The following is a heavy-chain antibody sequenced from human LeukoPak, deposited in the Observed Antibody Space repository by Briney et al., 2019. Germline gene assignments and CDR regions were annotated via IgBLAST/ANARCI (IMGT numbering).Heavy chain of an antibody. CDR3: VGDTPPGGDFYLDY. D-gene: IGHD3-16*01. V-gene: IGHV3-33*01. J-gene: IGHJ4*02. Sequence: GGSLRLSCAASGFSFSTYGMHWVRQAPGKGLEGVALIWNAGTNTYYADSVKRRFTISRDNSKNTLYLQMNSLRAKDTAVYYCVGDTPPGGDFYLDYWGQGTLVIVSS. CDR1: GFSFSTYG. CDR2: IWNAGTNT.